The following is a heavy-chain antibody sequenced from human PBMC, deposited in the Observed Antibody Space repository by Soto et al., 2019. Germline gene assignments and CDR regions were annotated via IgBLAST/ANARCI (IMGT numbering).Heavy chain of an antibody. CDR3: AMTVIAPSPYLDH. CDR1: GDXXXXKX. V-gene: IGHV4-4*07. Sequence: QVQXQXSGPGLVXPXXXLSLTCXXXGDXXXXKXXSXXXXXXXGXLEWIGRIYTTGATNYNSSLKSRVSMSVDTSKNQFSLRLTSVTAADTAVYFCAMTVIAPSPYLDHWGQGLLVTVSS. CDR2: IYTTGAT. D-gene: IGHD4-17*01. J-gene: IGHJ4*02.